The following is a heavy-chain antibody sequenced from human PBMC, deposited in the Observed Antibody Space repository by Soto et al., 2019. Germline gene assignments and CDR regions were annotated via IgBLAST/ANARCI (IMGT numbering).Heavy chain of an antibody. Sequence: QVQLVQSGAEVKKPGASVKVSCKASGYSFTSYGISWVRQAPGQGLEWMGWISAYNGNTNYAQKLQGRVTMTTDTSTNSAYRELRSLRSEHPAVYYCASETEFGESDVWGQGPTVSVSS. J-gene: IGHJ6*02. CDR3: ASETEFGESDV. CDR1: GYSFTSYG. CDR2: ISAYNGNT. D-gene: IGHD3-10*01. V-gene: IGHV1-18*01.